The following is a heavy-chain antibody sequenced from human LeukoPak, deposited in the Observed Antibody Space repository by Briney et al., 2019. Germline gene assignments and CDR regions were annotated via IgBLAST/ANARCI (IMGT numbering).Heavy chain of an antibody. Sequence: SETLSLTCAVSGYSISSGYYWGWIRQPPGKGLEWIGSIYHSGSTYYNPSLKSRVTISVDTSKNQFSLKLSSVTAADTAVYYCARRGSGYGFDYWGPGTLVTVSS. D-gene: IGHD3-22*01. CDR2: IYHSGST. CDR3: ARRGSGYGFDY. J-gene: IGHJ4*02. V-gene: IGHV4-38-2*01. CDR1: GYSISSGYY.